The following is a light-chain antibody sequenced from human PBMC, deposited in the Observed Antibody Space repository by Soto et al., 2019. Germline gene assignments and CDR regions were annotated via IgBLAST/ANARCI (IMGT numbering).Light chain of an antibody. V-gene: IGLV1-40*01. Sequence: QSVLTQPPSVSGAPGQRVTISCTGSSSNIGSTYDVQWYQQLPGTAPKLLIHGNTNRPSGVPDRFSGSKSGTSASLAITGLQADDEADYYCQCYDDSLSVQYGFGTGTKLTVL. CDR2: GNT. J-gene: IGLJ1*01. CDR3: QCYDDSLSVQYG. CDR1: SSNIGSTYD.